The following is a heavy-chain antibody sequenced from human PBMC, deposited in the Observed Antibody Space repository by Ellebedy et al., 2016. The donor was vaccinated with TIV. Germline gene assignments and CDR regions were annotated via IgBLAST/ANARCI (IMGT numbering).Heavy chain of an antibody. D-gene: IGHD1-26*01. J-gene: IGHJ6*02. Sequence: GGSLRLSCAASGFTFSDYYMSWIRQAPGKGLEWVSYISSSSSYSNYTDSVKGRFTISRDNAKNSLYLQMNSLRAEDTAVYYCASHRGGSYYRDYYYGMDVWGRGTTVTVSS. V-gene: IGHV3-11*06. CDR2: ISSSSSYS. CDR1: GFTFSDYY. CDR3: ASHRGGSYYRDYYYGMDV.